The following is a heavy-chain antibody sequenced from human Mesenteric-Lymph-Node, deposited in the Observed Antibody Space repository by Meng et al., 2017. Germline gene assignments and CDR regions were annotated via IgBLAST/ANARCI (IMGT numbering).Heavy chain of an antibody. CDR2: IYHGVNI. V-gene: IGHV4-30-2*01. CDR3: VRDTRRGGGWFDP. Sequence: QLPEPGSGLVSPSQTLCLTRAVSGDSITSGYYSWTWIRQPPGKGLEWIGYIYHGVNIYYTPSLRSRVTISVDKSRNQFSLKLTSVSAADTAVYYCVRDTRRGGGWFDPWGQGTLVTVSS. J-gene: IGHJ5*02. D-gene: IGHD3-10*01. CDR1: GDSITSGYYS.